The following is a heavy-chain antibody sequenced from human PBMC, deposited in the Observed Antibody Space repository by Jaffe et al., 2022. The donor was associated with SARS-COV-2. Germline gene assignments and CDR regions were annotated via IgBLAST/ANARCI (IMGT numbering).Heavy chain of an antibody. CDR1: GYIFSSYA. Sequence: EVQLLESGGGLVQPGGSLRLSCAASGYIFSSYAMSWVRQAPGKGLEWVSSISGSGDSTYYADSVKGRFTISRDNSKNTLYLQMNSLRAEDTAVYYCAKDRNTAMVTYWYSDLWGRGTLVIVSS. D-gene: IGHD5-18*01. CDR2: ISGSGDST. J-gene: IGHJ2*01. V-gene: IGHV3-23*01. CDR3: AKDRNTAMVTYWYSDL.